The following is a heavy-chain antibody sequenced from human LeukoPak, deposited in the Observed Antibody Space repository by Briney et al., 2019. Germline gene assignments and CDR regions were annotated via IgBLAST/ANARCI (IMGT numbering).Heavy chain of an antibody. V-gene: IGHV4-34*01. Sequence: SETLSLTCAVYGGSFSGYYWSWIRQPPGKGLEWIGETNHSGGTNYNPSLKSRVTISVDTSKNQFSLKLSSVTAADTAVYYCARGVWLRMGYYYGMDVWGQGTTVTVSS. J-gene: IGHJ6*02. D-gene: IGHD5-12*01. CDR3: ARGVWLRMGYYYGMDV. CDR2: TNHSGGT. CDR1: GGSFSGYY.